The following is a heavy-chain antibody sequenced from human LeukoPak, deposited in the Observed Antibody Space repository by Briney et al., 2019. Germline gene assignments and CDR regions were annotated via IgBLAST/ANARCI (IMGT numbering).Heavy chain of an antibody. CDR1: GFTFSNYG. CDR3: AKSVPPYHDFWSGFNNWFDP. Sequence: GGSLRLSCAASGFTFSNYGMHWVRQAPGKGLEWVAVISYDGINKYYGDSVKGRFTISRDNSRNTLYLQMNSLRAEDTAVYYCAKSVPPYHDFWSGFNNWFDPWGQGTLVTVSS. CDR2: ISYDGINK. V-gene: IGHV3-30*18. J-gene: IGHJ5*02. D-gene: IGHD3-3*01.